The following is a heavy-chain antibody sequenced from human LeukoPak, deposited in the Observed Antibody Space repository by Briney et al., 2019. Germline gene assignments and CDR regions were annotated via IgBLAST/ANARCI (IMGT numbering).Heavy chain of an antibody. D-gene: IGHD5-18*01. V-gene: IGHV3-30*19. CDR1: GFTFSSYG. Sequence: PGGSLRLSCAASGFTFSSYGIHWVRQAPGKGLEWVAVISYDGSNKYYADSVKGRFTISRDNSKNTLYLQMNSLRAEDTAVYYCARGQYSYGYDVRFWGDYWGQGTLVTVSS. CDR3: ARGQYSYGYDVRFWGDY. J-gene: IGHJ4*02. CDR2: ISYDGSNK.